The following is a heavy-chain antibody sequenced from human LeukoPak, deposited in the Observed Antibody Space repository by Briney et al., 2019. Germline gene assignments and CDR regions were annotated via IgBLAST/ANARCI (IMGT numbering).Heavy chain of an antibody. J-gene: IGHJ4*02. CDR3: ARIAVAGNHFDY. Sequence: PGGSLRLSCAASGFTLSSYSMNWVRQAPGKGLEWVSSISSSSSYIYYADSVKGRFTTSRDNAKNSLYLQMNSLRAEDTAVYYCARIAVAGNHFDYWGQGTLVTVSS. CDR2: ISSSSSYI. CDR1: GFTLSSYS. D-gene: IGHD6-19*01. V-gene: IGHV3-21*01.